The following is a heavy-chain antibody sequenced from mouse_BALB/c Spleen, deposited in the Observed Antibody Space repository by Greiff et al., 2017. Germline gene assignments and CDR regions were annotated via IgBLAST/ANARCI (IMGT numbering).Heavy chain of an antibody. J-gene: IGHJ3*01. Sequence: QVQLKESGPGLVAPSPSLSITCTASGFSFTGYGVNWVRQPPGQGLEWLGMIWGDGSTDYNSALKSRLSISKDNSKSQVFLKMNSLQTDDTARYYCAGDGYYVGWFAYGGQGTLVSVSA. D-gene: IGHD2-3*01. CDR1: GFSFTGYG. CDR2: IWGDGST. CDR3: AGDGYYVGWFAY. V-gene: IGHV2-6-7*01.